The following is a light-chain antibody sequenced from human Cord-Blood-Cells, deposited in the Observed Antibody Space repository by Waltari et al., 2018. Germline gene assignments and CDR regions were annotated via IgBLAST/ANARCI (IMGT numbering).Light chain of an antibody. V-gene: IGKV3-11*01. CDR3: QQRSNWIT. CDR1: QGVSSY. CDR2: DAS. J-gene: IGKJ5*01. Sequence: EIVLTQSPATLSLSPGERATLSCRASQGVSSYLAWYQQKPVQPPRLLIYDASNGATGIPAWFSGSGSWTDFTLTISSLEPEDFAVYYCQQRSNWITFGQGTRLEIK.